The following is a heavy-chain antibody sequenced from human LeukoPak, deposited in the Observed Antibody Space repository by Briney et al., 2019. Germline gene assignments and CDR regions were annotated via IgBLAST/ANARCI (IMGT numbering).Heavy chain of an antibody. CDR1: GLTFSSYS. J-gene: IGHJ3*02. CDR2: ISSSSSTI. D-gene: IGHD3-22*01. Sequence: GGSLRLSCAASGLTFSSYSMNWVRQAPGKGLEWVSYISSSSSTIYYADSVKGRFTISRDNAKNSLYLQMNSLRAEDTAVYYCARDEAFTMIVVVTKSPHAFDIWGQGTMVTVSS. CDR3: ARDEAFTMIVVVTKSPHAFDI. V-gene: IGHV3-48*01.